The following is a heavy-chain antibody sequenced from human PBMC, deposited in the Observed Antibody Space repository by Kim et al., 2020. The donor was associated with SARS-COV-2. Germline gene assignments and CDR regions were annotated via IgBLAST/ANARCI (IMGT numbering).Heavy chain of an antibody. J-gene: IGHJ3*02. CDR3: AKCHSNWGNDAFDI. V-gene: IGHV3-23*01. CDR2: IRGGGAVT. Sequence: GGSLRLSCAASGFTFSNYAMSWVRQAPGKGLEWVSYIRGGGAVTHYAGSVKGRCTISRDNFKNILYLQLDSLRAEDTAVYDCAKCHSNWGNDAFDIWG. D-gene: IGHD3-16*01. CDR1: GFTFSNYA.